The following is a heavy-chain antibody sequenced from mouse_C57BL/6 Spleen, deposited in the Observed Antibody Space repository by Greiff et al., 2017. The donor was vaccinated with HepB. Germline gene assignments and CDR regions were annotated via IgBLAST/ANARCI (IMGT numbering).Heavy chain of an antibody. CDR1: GYAFTNYL. D-gene: IGHD1-1*01. Sequence: VQLQQSGAELVRPGTSVKVSCKASGYAFTNYLIEWVKQRPGQGLEWIGVINPGSGGTNYNEKFKGKATLTADKSSSTAYMQLSSLTSDDSAVYFCARSKITPVVWDYWGQGTTLTVSS. V-gene: IGHV1-54*01. CDR2: INPGSGGT. J-gene: IGHJ2*01. CDR3: ARSKITPVVWDY.